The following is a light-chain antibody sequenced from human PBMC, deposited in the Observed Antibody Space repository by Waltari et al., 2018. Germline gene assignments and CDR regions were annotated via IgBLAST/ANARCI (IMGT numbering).Light chain of an antibody. CDR1: QGVSGK. CDR3: LQCDNKWT. J-gene: IGKJ1*01. V-gene: IGKV3-15*01. Sequence: EIVMTQSPAVLSVSPGDRVTLSCRASQGVSGKVGWYQQRPGQVPRLVIYDTSTRATGIPDRFTGSGSGTVFTLTINSVQSDDFAIYYCLQCDNKWTFGQGTKVEFK. CDR2: DTS.